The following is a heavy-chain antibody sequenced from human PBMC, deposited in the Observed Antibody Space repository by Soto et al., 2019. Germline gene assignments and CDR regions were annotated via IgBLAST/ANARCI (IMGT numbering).Heavy chain of an antibody. CDR1: GFTFSSYS. J-gene: IGHJ6*02. D-gene: IGHD6-13*01. V-gene: IGHV3-48*02. CDR2: ISSSSSTI. Sequence: EVQLVESGGGLVQPGGSLRLSCAASGFTFSSYSMNWVRQAPGKGLEWVSYISSSSSTIYYADSVKGRFTISRDNAKNSLYLQMNSLRDEDTAVYYCARDREYSSSWYSYYYYYGMDVWGQGTTVTVSS. CDR3: ARDREYSSSWYSYYYYYGMDV.